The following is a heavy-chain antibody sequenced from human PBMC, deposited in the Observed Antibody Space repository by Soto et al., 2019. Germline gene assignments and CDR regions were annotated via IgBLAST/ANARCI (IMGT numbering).Heavy chain of an antibody. CDR1: GFSLSTSKVS. CDR3: AHSPYNTSWTAFDY. CDR2: IYWDDDK. V-gene: IGHV2-5*02. Sequence: QITLKESGPTLVKPTQTLTLTCTFSGFSLSTSKVSVGWIRQPPGKALEWLALIYWDDDKRYSPSLKSRLTVXXXTXENQVVLTMTNMDPVDAATYYCAHSPYNTSWTAFDYWGQGTLVTVSS. J-gene: IGHJ4*02. D-gene: IGHD6-13*01.